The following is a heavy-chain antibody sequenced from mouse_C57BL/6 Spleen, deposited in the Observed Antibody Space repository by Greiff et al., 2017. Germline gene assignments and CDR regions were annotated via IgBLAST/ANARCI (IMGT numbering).Heavy chain of an antibody. J-gene: IGHJ4*01. CDR2: IYPGDGDT. Sequence: VKLMESGAELVKPGASVKISCKASGYAFSSYWMNWVKQRPGQGLEWIGQIYPGDGDTNYNGKFKGKATRTADKSSSTAYMQLSSLTSEDSAVYYCARSWDDYNCYAMDYWCQGTSVTVSS. V-gene: IGHV1-80*01. D-gene: IGHD2-4*01. CDR1: GYAFSSYW. CDR3: ARSWDDYNCYAMDY.